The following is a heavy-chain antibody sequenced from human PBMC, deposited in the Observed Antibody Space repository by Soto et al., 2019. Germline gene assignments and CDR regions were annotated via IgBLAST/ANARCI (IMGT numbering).Heavy chain of an antibody. D-gene: IGHD4-17*01. CDR1: GFTFSSYG. V-gene: IGHV3-33*01. CDR2: IWYDGSNK. Sequence: QVQLVESGGGVVQPGRSLRLSCAASGFTFSSYGMHWVRQAPGKGLEWVAVIWYDGSNKYYADSVKGRFTISRDNSKNTLYLQMNSLRAEDTAVYYCARDANGDYGPLANWYFDLWGRGTLVTVSS. CDR3: ARDANGDYGPLANWYFDL. J-gene: IGHJ2*01.